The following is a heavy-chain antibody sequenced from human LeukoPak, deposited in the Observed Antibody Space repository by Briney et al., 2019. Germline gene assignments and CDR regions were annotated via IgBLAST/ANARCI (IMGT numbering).Heavy chain of an antibody. Sequence: PGGSLRLSCAASGFTFSSYSMNWVRQAPGKGLEWVSYISSSSSTIYYADSVKGRFTISRDNAKNSLYLQMNSLRAEDTAVYYCARDHGVITMMNGGDYWGQGALVTVSS. V-gene: IGHV3-48*04. D-gene: IGHD3-22*01. CDR3: ARDHGVITMMNGGDY. J-gene: IGHJ4*02. CDR2: ISSSSSTI. CDR1: GFTFSSYS.